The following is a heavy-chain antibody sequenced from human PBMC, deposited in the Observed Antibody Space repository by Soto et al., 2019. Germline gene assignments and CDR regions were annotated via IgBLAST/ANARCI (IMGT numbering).Heavy chain of an antibody. CDR2: ISSSSGII. J-gene: IGHJ3*02. V-gene: IGHV3-48*02. D-gene: IGHD3-22*01. CDR3: ARAFPFASGYDLDAFDI. CDR1: GFTFSRYS. Sequence: EVQVVESGGGLVQPGGSLRLSCAASGFTFSRYSMNWVRQAPGKGLEWVSYISSSSGIIYYADSVKGRFTISRDNAKNSLYLQMNSLRDEDMAVYFCARAFPFASGYDLDAFDIWGQGTMVTVSP.